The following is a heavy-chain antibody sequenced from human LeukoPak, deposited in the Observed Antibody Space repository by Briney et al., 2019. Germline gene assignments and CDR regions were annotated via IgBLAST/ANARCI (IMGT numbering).Heavy chain of an antibody. CDR3: ARVIDSNSWYFDL. CDR1: GFAFSSYC. D-gene: IGHD6-13*01. Sequence: GGSLRLSCAASGFAFSSYCMHWVRHAPGKGLVWLSRINSDGSSTNYADSVKGRFTISRDNAKNTLYLQMNSLRAEDTAVYYCARVIDSNSWYFDLWGRGTLVTVSS. CDR2: INSDGSST. V-gene: IGHV3-74*01. J-gene: IGHJ2*01.